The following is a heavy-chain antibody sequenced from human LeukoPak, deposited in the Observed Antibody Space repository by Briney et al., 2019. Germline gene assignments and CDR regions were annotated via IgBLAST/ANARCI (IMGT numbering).Heavy chain of an antibody. Sequence: ASVKVSCKASGYTFTGYYMRWVRQAPGQGLEWMGWINPNSGGTNYAQKFQGRVTMTRDTSISTAYMELSRLRSDDTAVYYCARANYCSSTSCSLDYWGQGTLVTVSS. V-gene: IGHV1-2*02. J-gene: IGHJ4*02. CDR2: INPNSGGT. D-gene: IGHD2-2*01. CDR3: ARANYCSSTSCSLDY. CDR1: GYTFTGYY.